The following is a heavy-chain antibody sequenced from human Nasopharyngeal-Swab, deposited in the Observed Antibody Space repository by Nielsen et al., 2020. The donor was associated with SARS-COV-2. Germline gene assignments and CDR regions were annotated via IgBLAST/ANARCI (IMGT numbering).Heavy chain of an antibody. CDR2: IYHSVST. Sequence: GSLRLSCTVSGYSISSGYYWGWIRQPPGKGLEWIGCIYHSVSTYYNPSLKSRVTISVDTSKNQFSLKLSSVTAADTAVYYCARDARWELLGAFDIWGQGTMVTVSS. D-gene: IGHD1-26*01. CDR3: ARDARWELLGAFDI. CDR1: GYSISSGYY. V-gene: IGHV4-38-2*02. J-gene: IGHJ3*02.